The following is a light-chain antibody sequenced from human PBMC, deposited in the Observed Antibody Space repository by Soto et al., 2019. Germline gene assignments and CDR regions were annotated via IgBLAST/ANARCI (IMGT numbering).Light chain of an antibody. J-gene: IGLJ1*01. CDR3: SSYTNINTRACV. Sequence: QSALTQPAPVSGSPGQSITISCTGTSGDIGSYNRVSWYQQHPGKAPKLIIYEVTDRPSGVSNRFSGSKSGNTASLTISGLQAEDEAEYYCSSYTNINTRACVFGTGTKGTVL. CDR1: SGDIGSYNR. V-gene: IGLV2-14*01. CDR2: EVT.